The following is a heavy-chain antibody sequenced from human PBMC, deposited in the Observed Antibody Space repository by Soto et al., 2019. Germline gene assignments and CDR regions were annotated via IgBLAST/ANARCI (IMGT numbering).Heavy chain of an antibody. CDR1: GDTFSSYA. CDR3: ARDAPSAGFLDP. V-gene: IGHV1-69*01. J-gene: IGHJ5*02. CDR2: IIPIFGTA. D-gene: IGHD1-1*01. Sequence: SVKGYCKAAGDTFSSYASGWVRQAPGQGLEWMGGIIPIFGTANYAQKFQGRVTITADESTSTAYMELSSLRSEDTAVYYCARDAPSAGFLDPWGQGTLVTVSS.